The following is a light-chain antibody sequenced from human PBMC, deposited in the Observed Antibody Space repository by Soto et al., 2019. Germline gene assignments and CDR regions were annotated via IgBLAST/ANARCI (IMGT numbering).Light chain of an antibody. CDR3: CSYAGSSYV. CDR1: SSDVGAHNF. J-gene: IGLJ1*01. CDR2: EVS. Sequence: QSSLTQPASVSGSPGQSITISCTGTSSDVGAHNFVSWYQQHPGKAPKLMIYEVSNRPSGVSDRFSGSKSGNTASLTISGLQAEDEADYYCCSYAGSSYVFGTGTKVTVL. V-gene: IGLV2-14*01.